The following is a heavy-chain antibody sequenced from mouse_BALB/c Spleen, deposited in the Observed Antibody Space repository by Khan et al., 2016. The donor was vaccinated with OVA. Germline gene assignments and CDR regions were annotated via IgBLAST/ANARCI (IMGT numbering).Heavy chain of an antibody. CDR2: INTYTGEP. D-gene: IGHD6-2*01. J-gene: IGHJ1*01. V-gene: IGHV9-1*02. CDR3: ARISSYWYSDV. CDR1: GYTFTNYG. Sequence: QIQLVQSGPELKKPGETVKISCKASGYTFTNYGMNWVKQAPGKGLKWMGWINTYTGEPTYADAFKGRFVFSLETSASTAYLQISNLKNEDKTTDFCARISSYWYSDVWGAGTTVTVSS.